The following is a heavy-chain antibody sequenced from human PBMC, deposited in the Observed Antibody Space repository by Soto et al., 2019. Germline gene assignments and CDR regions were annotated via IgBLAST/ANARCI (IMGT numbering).Heavy chain of an antibody. CDR3: AREANVLVAASDKFDY. J-gene: IGHJ4*02. V-gene: IGHV1-46*01. Sequence: ASVKVSCKASGYTFTNYHMHWVRQAPGQGLEWMGIINPNGGSTSYAQKFQGRVTMTRDTSTSTVYMELSGLRSEDTAVYYCAREANVLVAASDKFDYWSQGTPVTVSS. D-gene: IGHD2-8*02. CDR1: GYTFTNYH. CDR2: INPNGGST.